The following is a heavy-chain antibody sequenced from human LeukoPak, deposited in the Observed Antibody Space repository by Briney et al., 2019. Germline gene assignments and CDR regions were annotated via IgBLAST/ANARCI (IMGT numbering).Heavy chain of an antibody. CDR2: INHSGST. J-gene: IGHJ4*02. V-gene: IGHV4-34*01. D-gene: IGHD6-13*01. CDR3: ARRSGRYSSSWRH. Sequence: SETLSLTCAVYGGTFSGYYWSWIRQPPGKGLEWIGEINHSGSTNYNPSLKSRVTISVDTSKNQFSLKLSSVTAADTAVYYCARRSGRYSSSWRHWGQGTLVTVSS. CDR1: GGTFSGYY.